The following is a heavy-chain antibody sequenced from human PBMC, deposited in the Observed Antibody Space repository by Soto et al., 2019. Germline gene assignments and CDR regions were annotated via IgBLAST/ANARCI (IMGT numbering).Heavy chain of an antibody. Sequence: QVQLVQSGAEVKKPGASVKVSCKASGYTFTGYYMHWVRQAPGQGLEWMGWINPNSGGTNYAQKFQGRVTMTRDTSTNTAKMELSGLRSADAAVYYGGGSGYFVVVPAAIGWSDPGGQGTLVTVSS. J-gene: IGHJ5*02. V-gene: IGHV1-2*02. CDR3: GGSGYFVVVPAAIGWSDP. CDR2: INPNSGGT. D-gene: IGHD2-2*02. CDR1: GYTFTGYY.